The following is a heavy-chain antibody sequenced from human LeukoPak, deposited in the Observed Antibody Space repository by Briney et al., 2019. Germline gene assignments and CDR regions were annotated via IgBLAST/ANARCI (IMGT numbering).Heavy chain of an antibody. D-gene: IGHD6-6*01. CDR2: IIPIFGTA. CDR3: ASGRLAARPFDY. J-gene: IGHJ4*02. Sequence: EASVKVSCKASGGTFSSYAISWVRQAPGQGLEWMGGIIPIFGTANYAQKFQGRVTITTDESTSTAYMELRSLRSDDTAVYYCASGRLAARPFDYWGQGTLVTVSS. CDR1: GGTFSSYA. V-gene: IGHV1-69*05.